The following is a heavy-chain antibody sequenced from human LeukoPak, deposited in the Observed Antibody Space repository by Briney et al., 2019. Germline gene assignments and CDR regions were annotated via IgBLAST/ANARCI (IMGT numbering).Heavy chain of an antibody. CDR3: ARDLYSGYGYYYYYGMDV. CDR2: INHSGST. CDR1: GGSFSGYY. D-gene: IGHD5-12*01. V-gene: IGHV4-34*01. Sequence: SETLSLTCAVYGGSFSGYYWSWIRQPPGKGLEWIGEINHSGSTNYNPSLKSRVTISVDTSKNQFSLKLSSVTAADTAAYYCARDLYSGYGYYYYYGMDVWGQGTTVTVSS. J-gene: IGHJ6*02.